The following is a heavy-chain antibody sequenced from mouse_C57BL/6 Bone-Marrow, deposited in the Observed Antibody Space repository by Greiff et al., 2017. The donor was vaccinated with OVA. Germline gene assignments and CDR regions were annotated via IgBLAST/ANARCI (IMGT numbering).Heavy chain of an antibody. CDR3: ERSGATRAWFAY. CDR2: ISDGGSYT. J-gene: IGHJ3*01. V-gene: IGHV5-4*01. Sequence: EVQRVESGGGLVKPGGSLKLSCAASGFTFSSYAMSWVRQTPEKRLEWVATISDGGSYTYYPDNVKGRFTISRDNAKNNLYLQMSHLKSEDTAMYYCERSGATRAWFAYWGQGTLVTVSA. D-gene: IGHD3-1*01. CDR1: GFTFSSYA.